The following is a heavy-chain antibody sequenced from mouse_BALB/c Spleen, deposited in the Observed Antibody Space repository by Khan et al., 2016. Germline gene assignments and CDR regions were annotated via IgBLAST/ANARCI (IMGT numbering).Heavy chain of an antibody. CDR3: NTLYYGSYIYFDY. V-gene: IGHV14-4*02. J-gene: IGHJ2*02. Sequence: VQLMESGAELVRPGASVRLSCTATGFNIKDYDIHWVKQRPEQGLEWIGWIDPDNGATEYAPNFQGKATLTADTSSNTAYLQLSRLTSEDTAVYSCNTLYYGSYIYFDYWGQGTSLTVSS. CDR2: IDPDNGAT. CDR1: GFNIKDYD. D-gene: IGHD2-1*01.